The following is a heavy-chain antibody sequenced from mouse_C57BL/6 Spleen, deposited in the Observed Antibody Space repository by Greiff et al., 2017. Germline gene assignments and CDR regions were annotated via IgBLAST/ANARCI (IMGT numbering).Heavy chain of an antibody. CDR3: ARYYYGSSSDWYFDV. D-gene: IGHD1-1*01. J-gene: IGHJ1*03. V-gene: IGHV1-58*01. CDR1: GYTFTSYG. CDR2: IYIGNGYT. Sequence: EVQLVESGAELVRPGSSVKMSCKTSGYTFTSYGINWVKQRPGQGLEWIGYIYIGNGYTEYNEKFKGKATLTSDTSSSTAYMQLSSLTSEDSAIYFCARYYYGSSSDWYFDVWGTGTTVTVSS.